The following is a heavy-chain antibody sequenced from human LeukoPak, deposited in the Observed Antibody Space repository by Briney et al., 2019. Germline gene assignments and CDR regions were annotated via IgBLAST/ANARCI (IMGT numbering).Heavy chain of an antibody. CDR3: AALPPRFSDLEGAFDI. D-gene: IGHD1-1*01. CDR2: IYYSGST. V-gene: IGHV4-30-4*08. J-gene: IGHJ3*02. Sequence: SETLSLTCTVSGGSISSGDYYWSWIRQPPGKDLEWIGYIYYSGSTYYNPSLKSRVTISVDTSKNQFSLKLSSVTAADTAVYYCAALPPRFSDLEGAFDIWGQGTMVTVSS. CDR1: GGSISSGDYY.